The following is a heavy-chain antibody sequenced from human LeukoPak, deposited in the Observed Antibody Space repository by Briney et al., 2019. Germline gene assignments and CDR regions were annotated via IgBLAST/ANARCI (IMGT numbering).Heavy chain of an antibody. CDR1: GFTFDDYA. Sequence: PGGSLRLSCAVSGFTFDDYAMHWVRQVPGKGLEWVSGINWNSDSIGYADSVKGRFTTSRDNAKNSLYLQMNSLRAEDMALYYCAKDMAYDSSGSLDYWGQGTLVTVSS. CDR3: AKDMAYDSSGSLDY. CDR2: INWNSDSI. J-gene: IGHJ4*02. D-gene: IGHD3-22*01. V-gene: IGHV3-9*03.